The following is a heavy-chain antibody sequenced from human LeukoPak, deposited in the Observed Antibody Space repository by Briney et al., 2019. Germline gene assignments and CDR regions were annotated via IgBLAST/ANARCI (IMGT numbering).Heavy chain of an antibody. V-gene: IGHV3-66*01. CDR3: ARELWGYYGSGSAFDY. J-gene: IGHJ4*02. D-gene: IGHD3-10*01. Sequence: GGSLRLSCAASGFTVSSNYMSWVRQAPGKGLEWVSVIYSGGSTYYADSVKGRFTFSRDNSKNTLYLQMNSLRADDTAVYYCARELWGYYGSGSAFDYWGQGTLVTVSS. CDR2: IYSGGST. CDR1: GFTVSSNY.